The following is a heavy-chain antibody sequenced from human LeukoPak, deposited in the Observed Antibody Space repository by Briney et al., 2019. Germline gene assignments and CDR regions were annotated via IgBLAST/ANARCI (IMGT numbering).Heavy chain of an antibody. V-gene: IGHV1-58*02. D-gene: IGHD6-13*01. CDR3: AAGAAAGTMGDY. CDR2: IVVGSGNT. J-gene: IGHJ4*02. CDR1: GFTFTSSA. Sequence: SVKVSCKASGFTFTSSAMQWVRQARGQRLEWIGWIVVGSGNTNYAQKFQERVTITRDMSTSTAYMELSSLRSEDTAVYYCAAGAAAGTMGDYWGQGTPVTVSS.